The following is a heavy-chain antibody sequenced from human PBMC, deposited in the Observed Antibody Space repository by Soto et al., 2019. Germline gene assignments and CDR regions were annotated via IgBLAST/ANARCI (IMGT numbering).Heavy chain of an antibody. CDR1: GYTFTNYG. CDR2: IGGYKGNT. D-gene: IGHD5-18*01. CDR3: DPPALDTGRPSGY. V-gene: IGHV1-18*01. J-gene: IGHJ4*02. Sequence: QVQLVQSGAEVREPGASVKVSCKASGYTFTNYGVSWVRQAPGQGLEWMGWIGGYKGNTNYAQKLQGRVTLATDTSTGTAYMEVRGLRSDGTAVYYCDPPALDTGRPSGYWGQGTLVTVSS.